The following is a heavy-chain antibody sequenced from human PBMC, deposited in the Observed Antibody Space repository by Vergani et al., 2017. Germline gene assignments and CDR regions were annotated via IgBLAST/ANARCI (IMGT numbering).Heavy chain of an antibody. CDR1: GGSISSSSYY. Sequence: QLQLQESGPGLVKPSETLSLTCTVSGGSISSSSYYWGWIRQPPGKGLEWIGSIYYSGSTYYNPSLKSRVTISVDTSKNQFSLKLSSVTAADTAVYYCARGGGYCSSTSCYALNYWGQGTLVTVSS. V-gene: IGHV4-39*07. D-gene: IGHD2-2*01. CDR3: ARGGGYCSSTSCYALNY. CDR2: IYYSGST. J-gene: IGHJ4*02.